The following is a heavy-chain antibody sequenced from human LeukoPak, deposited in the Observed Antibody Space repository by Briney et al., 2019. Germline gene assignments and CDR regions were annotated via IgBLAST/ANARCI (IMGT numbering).Heavy chain of an antibody. D-gene: IGHD3-16*02. CDR1: GGSISSYY. J-gene: IGHJ3*02. CDR3: ARSLEAFDI. CDR2: IYYSGST. Sequence: SESLSLTCTVSGGSISSYYWSWIRQPPGKGLEWIGYIYYSGSTNYNPSLKSRVTISVDTSKNQFSLKLSSVTAADTAVYYCARSLEAFDIWGQGTMVTVSS. V-gene: IGHV4-59*08.